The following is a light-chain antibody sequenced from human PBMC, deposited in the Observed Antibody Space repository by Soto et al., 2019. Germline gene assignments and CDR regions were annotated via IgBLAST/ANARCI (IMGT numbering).Light chain of an antibody. CDR2: KAS. J-gene: IGKJ1*01. Sequence: PSTLSASVGDRVTITCRASQSISSWLAWYQQKPGTAPKLLIYKASTLQSGVPSRFSGSGSGTEFTLTISSLQPDDSATYYCQQYNDNWTFGQGTKVDIK. CDR3: QQYNDNWT. V-gene: IGKV1-5*03. CDR1: QSISSW.